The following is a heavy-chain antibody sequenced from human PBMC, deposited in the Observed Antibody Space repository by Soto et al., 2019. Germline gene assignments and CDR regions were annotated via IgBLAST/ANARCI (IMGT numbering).Heavy chain of an antibody. D-gene: IGHD1-1*01. Sequence: EVQLVESGGGLVQPGESLRLSCAASGFTFSSYWMHWVRQAPGKGLVWVSRINSDGSTRSYEDSVKGRFTISRDNAKNTLYLQTNNLSAWDTAVYSCARVGTGNWYFDLWGRGTLVTVSS. CDR1: GFTFSSYW. J-gene: IGHJ2*01. CDR3: ARVGTGNWYFDL. CDR2: INSDGSTR. V-gene: IGHV3-74*01.